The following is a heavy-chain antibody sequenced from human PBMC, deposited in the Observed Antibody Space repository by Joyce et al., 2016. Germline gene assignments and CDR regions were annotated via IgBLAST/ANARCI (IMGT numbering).Heavy chain of an antibody. V-gene: IGHV3-11*01. CDR1: GFTFTDYY. Sequence: QVHLVESGGGLVKPGGSLRLSCVASGFTFTDYYMTWMRQAPGKGPEWVSYINSTGRDINYADAVKGRFTISRDNAKRSIYLQMNSLRAEDTAVYYCARTARLVDVWGQGTTVTVSS. CDR2: INSTGRDI. J-gene: IGHJ6*02. D-gene: IGHD6-6*01. CDR3: ARTARLVDV.